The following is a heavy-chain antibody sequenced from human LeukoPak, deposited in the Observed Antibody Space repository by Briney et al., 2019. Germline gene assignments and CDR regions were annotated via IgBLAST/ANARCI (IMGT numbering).Heavy chain of an antibody. J-gene: IGHJ4*02. V-gene: IGHV4-34*01. CDR1: GGSFSGYY. D-gene: IGHD6-19*01. CDR2: INHSGST. CDR3: ARGSRWLADY. Sequence: PSETLSLTCAVYGGSFSGYYWSWIRQPPGKGLEWIGEINHSGSTNYNPSLKSRVTISVDTSKNQFSLKLSSVTAAGTAVYYCARGSRWLADYWGQGTLVTVSS.